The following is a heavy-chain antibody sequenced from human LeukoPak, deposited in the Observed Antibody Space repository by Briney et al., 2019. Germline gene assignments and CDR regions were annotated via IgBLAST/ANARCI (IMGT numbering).Heavy chain of an antibody. V-gene: IGHV3-33*01. Sequence: PGGSLRLSCAASGFTFSSYGMHWVRQAPGKGLEWVAVIWYDGSNKYYADSVKGRFTISRDNSKNTLYLQMNSLRAEDTAVYYCARDKYDYGDFDAFDIWGQGTMVTVSS. CDR1: GFTFSSYG. D-gene: IGHD4-17*01. CDR3: ARDKYDYGDFDAFDI. CDR2: IWYDGSNK. J-gene: IGHJ3*02.